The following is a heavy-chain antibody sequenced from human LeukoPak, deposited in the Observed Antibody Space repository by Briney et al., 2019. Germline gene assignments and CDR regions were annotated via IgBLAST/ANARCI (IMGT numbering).Heavy chain of an antibody. CDR3: ARETLYSYGYVFDY. J-gene: IGHJ4*02. V-gene: IGHV3-23*01. CDR2: ISASPFST. Sequence: GGSLRLSCAASGFTFSSYSMSWVRQAPGKGLEWVSSISASPFSTYYADSVKGRFTISRDNSRNTLYLQMNSLRAEDTAVYYCARETLYSYGYVFDYWGQGTLVTVSS. CDR1: GFTFSSYS. D-gene: IGHD5-18*01.